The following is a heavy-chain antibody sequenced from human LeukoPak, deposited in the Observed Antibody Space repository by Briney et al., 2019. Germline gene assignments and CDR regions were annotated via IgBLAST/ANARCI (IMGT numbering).Heavy chain of an antibody. V-gene: IGHV4-39*01. D-gene: IGHD6-19*01. CDR1: SGSISSSDYY. Sequence: PSETLSLTCTVSSGSISSSDYYWGWIRQPPGKGLEWIASIYYSGSTYYNPSLKSRVTISVDTSRNQFSLKLTSVTAADTAVYYCARHDPYLSGWSRGVDYWGQGTLVTVS. J-gene: IGHJ4*02. CDR3: ARHDPYLSGWSRGVDY. CDR2: IYYSGST.